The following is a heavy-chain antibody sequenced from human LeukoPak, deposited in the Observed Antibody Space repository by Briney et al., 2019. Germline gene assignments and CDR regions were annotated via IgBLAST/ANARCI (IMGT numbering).Heavy chain of an antibody. Sequence: SETLSLTCTVSGGSVSSGSYYRSWIRQPPGKGLEWIGYIYYSGSTNYNPSLKSRVTISVDTSKNQFSLKLSSVTAADTAVYYCARGRYSYGSRWGQGTLVTVSS. J-gene: IGHJ4*02. V-gene: IGHV4-61*01. D-gene: IGHD5-18*01. CDR3: ARGRYSYGSR. CDR1: GGSVSSGSYY. CDR2: IYYSGST.